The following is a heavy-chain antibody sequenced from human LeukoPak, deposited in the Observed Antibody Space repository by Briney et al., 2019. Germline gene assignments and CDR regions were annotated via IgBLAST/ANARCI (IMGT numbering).Heavy chain of an antibody. Sequence: SVKVSCTASGGTFSSYAISWVRQAPGQRLEWMGGIIPIFGTANYAQKFQGRVTITADESTSTAYMELSSLRSEDTAVYYCATVTFRVSAFDIWGQGTMVTVSS. CDR2: IIPIFGTA. D-gene: IGHD4-17*01. J-gene: IGHJ3*02. CDR3: ATVTFRVSAFDI. CDR1: GGTFSSYA. V-gene: IGHV1-69*13.